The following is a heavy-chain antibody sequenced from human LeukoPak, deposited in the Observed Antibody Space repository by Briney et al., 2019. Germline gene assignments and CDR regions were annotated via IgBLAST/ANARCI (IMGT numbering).Heavy chain of an antibody. CDR1: GFTFSSYS. CDR3: AKWPEGAMDYFDY. Sequence: GGSLRLSCAASGFTFSSYSMNWVRQAPGKGLEWVSSISSSSSYIYYADSVKGRFTISRDNSKNTLYLEMSSLRVEDTALYYCAKWPEGAMDYFDYWGQGTLVTVSS. J-gene: IGHJ4*02. V-gene: IGHV3-21*04. D-gene: IGHD2-8*01. CDR2: ISSSSSYI.